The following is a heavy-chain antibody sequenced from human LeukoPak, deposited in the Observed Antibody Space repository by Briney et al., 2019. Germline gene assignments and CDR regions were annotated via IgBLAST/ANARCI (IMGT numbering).Heavy chain of an antibody. CDR3: ARGRDSSGHHYPDY. Sequence: GGSLRLSCAASGFSLSDHYMDWVRQAPGKGLEWVGRTRNKAKSYTTQYAASVKGRFTISRDDSKNSMYLQMNSLKSEDTAVYYCARGRDSSGHHYPDYWGQGTLVTVSS. J-gene: IGHJ4*02. V-gene: IGHV3-72*01. D-gene: IGHD3-22*01. CDR1: GFSLSDHY. CDR2: TRNKAKSYTT.